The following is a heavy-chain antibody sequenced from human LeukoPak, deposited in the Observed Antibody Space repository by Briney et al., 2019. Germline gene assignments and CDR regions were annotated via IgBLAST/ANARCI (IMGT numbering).Heavy chain of an antibody. J-gene: IGHJ4*02. CDR3: ARYRSAAYYFEY. CDR2: MNPRSGKT. Sequence: GASVKVSCKASGYTFTSYDINGVRQATGQDLEWVGWMNPRSGKTGYAQKFQGRVTITASTSTSTGYMELSSLTSEDTAVYYCARYRSAAYYFEYWDQGTLVTVSS. CDR1: GYTFTSYD. D-gene: IGHD4-11*01. V-gene: IGHV1-8*03.